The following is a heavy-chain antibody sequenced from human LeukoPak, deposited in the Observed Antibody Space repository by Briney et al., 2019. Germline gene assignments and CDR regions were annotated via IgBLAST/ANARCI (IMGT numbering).Heavy chain of an antibody. V-gene: IGHV1-69*05. D-gene: IGHD3-22*01. CDR1: GGTFSSYA. CDR2: IIPIFGTA. Sequence: ASVKVSCKASGGTFSSYAISWVRQAPGQGLEWMGRIIPIFGTANYAQKFQGRVTITTDESTSTAYMELSSLRSEDTAVYYCARDNAYYDSSGYYWGQGTLVTVSS. CDR3: ARDNAYYDSSGYY. J-gene: IGHJ4*02.